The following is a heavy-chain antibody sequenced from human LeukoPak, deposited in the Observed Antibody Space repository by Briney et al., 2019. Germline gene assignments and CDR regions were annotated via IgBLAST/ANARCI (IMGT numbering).Heavy chain of an antibody. CDR1: GGSISSYY. CDR3: ARGPELGYYDSSGYYGY. Sequence: SETLSLTCTVSGGSISSYYWSWIRQPPGEGLEWIGYIYYSGSTNYNPSLKSRVTISVDTSKNQFSLKLSSVTAADTAVYYCARGPELGYYDSSGYYGYWGQGTLVTVSS. CDR2: IYYSGST. D-gene: IGHD3-22*01. J-gene: IGHJ4*02. V-gene: IGHV4-59*01.